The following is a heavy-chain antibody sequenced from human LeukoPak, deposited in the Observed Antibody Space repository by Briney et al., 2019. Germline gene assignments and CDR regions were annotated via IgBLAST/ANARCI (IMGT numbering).Heavy chain of an antibody. CDR2: IYYSGST. D-gene: IGHD2-2*01. J-gene: IGHJ4*02. Sequence: PSETLSLTCTVSGGSITSYYWSWIRQPPGKGLEWIGYIYYSGSTNYNPSLKSRVTISVDTSKNQFSLKLSSVTAADTAVYYCARLASIVVVPAASFDYWGQGTLVTVSS. CDR1: GGSITSYY. CDR3: ARLASIVVVPAASFDY. V-gene: IGHV4-59*12.